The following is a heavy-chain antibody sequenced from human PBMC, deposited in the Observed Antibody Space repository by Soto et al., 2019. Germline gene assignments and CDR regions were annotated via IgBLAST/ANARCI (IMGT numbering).Heavy chain of an antibody. CDR1: GGTFSSYT. CDR2: IIPILGIA. V-gene: IGHV1-69*02. J-gene: IGHJ2*01. Sequence: QVQLVQSGAEVKKPGSSVKVSCKASGGTFSSYTISWVRQAPGQGLEWMGRIIPILGIANYAQKFQGRVTITADKSTSTAYRELSSLRSEDTAVYYCARSTADWYFDLWGPGTLVTVSS. CDR3: ARSTADWYFDL. D-gene: IGHD4-17*01.